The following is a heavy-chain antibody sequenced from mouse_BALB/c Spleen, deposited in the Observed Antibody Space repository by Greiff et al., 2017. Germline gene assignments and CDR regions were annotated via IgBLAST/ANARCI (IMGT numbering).Heavy chain of an antibody. D-gene: IGHD2-10*02. CDR3: AHGGEYGNYDYAMDY. J-gene: IGHJ4*01. V-gene: IGHV5-17*02. CDR1: GFTFSSFG. CDR2: ISSGSSTI. Sequence: EVQLVESGGGLVQPGGSRKLSCAASGFTFSSFGMHWVRQAPEKGLEWVAYISSGSSTIYYADTVKGRFTISRDNPKNTLFLQMTSLRSEDTAMYYCAHGGEYGNYDYAMDYWGEGTSVTVSS.